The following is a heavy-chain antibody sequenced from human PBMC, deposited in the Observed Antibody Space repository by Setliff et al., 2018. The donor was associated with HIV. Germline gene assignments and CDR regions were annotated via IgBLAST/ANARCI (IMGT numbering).Heavy chain of an antibody. D-gene: IGHD3-22*01. CDR1: GGSFTNYF. CDR2: INHSGRT. J-gene: IGHJ3*02. V-gene: IGHV4-34*01. CDR3: AREDTTGYYSLSAFDI. Sequence: LSLTCAVYGGSFTNYFWSWIRQSPGKGPEWIGEINHSGRTKYNPSLKSRVTMSVDTSKNQFSLKLKSVTAADTAVYYCAREDTTGYYSLSAFDIWGQGTLVTVSS.